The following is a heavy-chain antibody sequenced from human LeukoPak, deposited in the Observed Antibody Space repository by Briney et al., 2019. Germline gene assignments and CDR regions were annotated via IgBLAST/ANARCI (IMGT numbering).Heavy chain of an antibody. CDR1: GFTFSSYA. J-gene: IGHJ3*01. V-gene: IGHV3-30-3*01. CDR3: ARVVA. CDR2: ISYDGSNK. Sequence: GGSLRLSCAASGFTFSSYAMHWVRQAPGKGLEWVAVISYDGSNKYYADSVKGRFTISRDNSKNTLYLQMNSLRAEDTAVYYCARVVAWGQGTMVTVPS.